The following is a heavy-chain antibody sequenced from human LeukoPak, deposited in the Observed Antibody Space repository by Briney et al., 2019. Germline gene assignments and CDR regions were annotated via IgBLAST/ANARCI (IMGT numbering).Heavy chain of an antibody. J-gene: IGHJ5*02. Sequence: PSETLSLTCAVYGGSFSGYYWSWIRQPPGKGLEWIGKINHSGSTNYNPSLKSRVTISVDTSKNQFSLKLSSVTAADTAVYYCARRVGYGSGSYYTSWFDPWGQGTLVTVSS. CDR3: ARRVGYGSGSYYTSWFDP. CDR2: INHSGST. D-gene: IGHD3-10*01. V-gene: IGHV4-34*01. CDR1: GGSFSGYY.